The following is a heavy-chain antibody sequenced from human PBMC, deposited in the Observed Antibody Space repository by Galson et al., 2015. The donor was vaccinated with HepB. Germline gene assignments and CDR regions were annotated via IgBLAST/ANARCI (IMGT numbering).Heavy chain of an antibody. CDR2: IIPIFGRT. D-gene: IGHD3-22*01. Sequence: SVKVSCKASGGAFSSYALSWVRQAPGQGLEWMGRIIPIFGRTNYTQKFQGRLTIIADESTSTVYMDLSNLGSEDTAVYYCAKGIGGSSGYYGGYWDQGTLVTVSS. V-gene: IGHV1-69*13. CDR3: AKGIGGSSGYYGGY. CDR1: GGAFSSYA. J-gene: IGHJ4*02.